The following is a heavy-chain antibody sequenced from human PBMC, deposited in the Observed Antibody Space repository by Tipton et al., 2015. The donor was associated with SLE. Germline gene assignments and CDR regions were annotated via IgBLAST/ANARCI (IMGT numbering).Heavy chain of an antibody. V-gene: IGHV4-34*12. CDR3: ASGCSSSTCEPFYFFGMDV. J-gene: IGHJ6*02. D-gene: IGHD2-2*01. CDR2: VFRGGST. Sequence: TLSLTCSVYGDSLSGQYWSWIRQPPGKGLEWIGEVFRGGSTNYSPSLESRVTITVDMSKNQFSLRLISVTAADTAVYYCASGCSSSTCEPFYFFGMDVWGQGNTVTVSS. CDR1: GDSLSGQY.